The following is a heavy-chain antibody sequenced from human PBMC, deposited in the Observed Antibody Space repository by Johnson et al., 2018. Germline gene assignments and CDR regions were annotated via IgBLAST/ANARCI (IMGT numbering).Heavy chain of an antibody. CDR2: IYSGGST. D-gene: IGHD3-22*01. Sequence: VQLVQSGGGLVQPGGSRRLCCAASGFSVSRDYMSWVRQAPGKALEWVSVIYSGGSTYYADSVKGRFTISRDDAKNSLYLQMNSLRAEDTPVYYCARVTTDFYDSSGYGFQHWGQGTLVTVSS. J-gene: IGHJ1*01. CDR1: GFSVSRDY. CDR3: ARVTTDFYDSSGYGFQH. V-gene: IGHV3-53*01.